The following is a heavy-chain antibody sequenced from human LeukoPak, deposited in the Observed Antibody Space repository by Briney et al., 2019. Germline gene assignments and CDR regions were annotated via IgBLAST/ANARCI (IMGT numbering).Heavy chain of an antibody. CDR2: IYYSGST. CDR3: ARDPGSGIIDY. D-gene: IGHD3-10*01. J-gene: IGHJ4*02. Sequence: SETLSLTCTVSGGSISSSYYYWGWIRQPPGKGLEWIGYIYYSGSTYYNPSLKSRVTISVDTSKNQFSLKLSSVTAADTAVYYCARDPGSGIIDYWGQGTLVTVSS. V-gene: IGHV4-31*03. CDR1: GGSISSSYYY.